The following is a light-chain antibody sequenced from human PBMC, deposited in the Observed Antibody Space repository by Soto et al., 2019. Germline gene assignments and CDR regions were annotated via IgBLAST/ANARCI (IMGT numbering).Light chain of an antibody. CDR1: HSVSNNY. CDR2: GAS. Sequence: DIVFTQSPSTLSVSPGERATLSCRASHSVSNNYLAWYQQKPGQAPRLLIYGASTRAAGIPDRFSGSGSGTDFTLTITSLEPEDSAVYFCQQYTGPPTTFGQGTRLEIK. V-gene: IGKV3-20*01. J-gene: IGKJ5*01. CDR3: QQYTGPPTT.